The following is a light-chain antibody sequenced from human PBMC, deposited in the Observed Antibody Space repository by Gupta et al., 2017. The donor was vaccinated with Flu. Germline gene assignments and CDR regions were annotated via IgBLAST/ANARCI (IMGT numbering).Light chain of an antibody. CDR3: HQRDNWPLT. CDR1: QSVSNS. V-gene: IGKV3-11*01. J-gene: IGKJ4*01. CDR2: DAS. Sequence: EIVLTQSPATLSLSPGERASLSCRASQSVSNSLAWFQQKPGQAPRLLIYDASNRATGVPARFSGGGSGTDFTLTITSLEPEDFAVYYCHQRDNWPLTFGGGTKVEIK.